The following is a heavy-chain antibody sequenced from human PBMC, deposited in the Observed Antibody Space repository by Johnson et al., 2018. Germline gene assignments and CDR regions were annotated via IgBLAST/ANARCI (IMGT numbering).Heavy chain of an antibody. D-gene: IGHD6-19*01. CDR2: ISYDGSNK. CDR1: GFTFSSYA. Sequence: QVRLVQSGGGVVQPGRTMRLSCAASGFTFSSYAMHWVRQAPGKGLEWVAVISYDGSNKYYADSVKGRFTISRNNSKHTLYLQMNSRRAEDTAVYYCSGDYGSSGHGYMDVWGKGTTVTVSS. J-gene: IGHJ6*03. V-gene: IGHV3-30-3*01. CDR3: SGDYGSSGHGYMDV.